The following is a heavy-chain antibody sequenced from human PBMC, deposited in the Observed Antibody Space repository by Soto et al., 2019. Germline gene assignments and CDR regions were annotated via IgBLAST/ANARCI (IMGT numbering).Heavy chain of an antibody. CDR2: ILKDGSDQ. Sequence: PGGSLRLSCRTFGFRISSYGMHWVRQAPGKGLEWVAVILKDGSDQKYADSMKGRFTISRDNSENTLYLHMNSLRAEDTAVYYCARGDDYPDNAFDYWGQGTLVTVSS. CDR3: ARGDDYPDNAFDY. V-gene: IGHV3-33*01. CDR1: GFRISSYG. J-gene: IGHJ4*02. D-gene: IGHD4-17*01.